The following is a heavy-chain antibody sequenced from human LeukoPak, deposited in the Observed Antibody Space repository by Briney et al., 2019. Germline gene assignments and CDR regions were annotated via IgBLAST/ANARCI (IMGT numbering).Heavy chain of an antibody. CDR3: AKMEGSGWYDYFDY. D-gene: IGHD6-19*01. V-gene: IGHV3-23*01. Sequence: GGSLRLSCAASGFTFSSYAMNWVRLAPGKGLEWVSAISGSGGSTYYADSVKGRFTISRDNSKNTLYLQMNSLRAEDTAVYYCAKMEGSGWYDYFDYWGQGTLVTVSS. CDR2: ISGSGGST. CDR1: GFTFSSYA. J-gene: IGHJ4*02.